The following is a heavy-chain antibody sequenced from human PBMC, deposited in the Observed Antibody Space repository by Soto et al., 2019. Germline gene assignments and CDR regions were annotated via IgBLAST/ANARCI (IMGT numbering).Heavy chain of an antibody. Sequence: PGGSLRLSCVVSVFPFGANAMSWVRQAPGKGLEWVSGLSNTGRRTSYADSVKGRFNISRDNSENTVYLQMNSLRVEDTAVYYCATGMGATQGPFDNWGQGTLVTVSS. J-gene: IGHJ4*02. D-gene: IGHD1-26*01. CDR1: VFPFGANA. CDR3: ATGMGATQGPFDN. V-gene: IGHV3-23*01. CDR2: LSNTGRRT.